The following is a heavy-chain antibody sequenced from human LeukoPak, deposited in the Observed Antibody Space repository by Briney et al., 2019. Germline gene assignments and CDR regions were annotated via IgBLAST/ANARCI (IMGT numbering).Heavy chain of an antibody. CDR1: GFTFSDYY. J-gene: IGHJ4*02. D-gene: IGHD4-17*01. CDR3: ARPLSYGDHVGPDY. Sequence: PGGSLRLSCAASGFTFSDYYMSWIRQAPGKGLEWVSYISNSSSYTNYADSVKGRFTISRDNAKNSLYLQMNSLRVEDTAVYYCARPLSYGDHVGPDYWGQGTLVTVSS. V-gene: IGHV3-11*03. CDR2: ISNSSSYT.